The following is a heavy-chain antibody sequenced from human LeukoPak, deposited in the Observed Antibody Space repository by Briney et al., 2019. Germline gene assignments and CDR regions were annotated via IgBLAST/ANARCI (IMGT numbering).Heavy chain of an antibody. D-gene: IGHD3-22*01. CDR1: GGSISGYY. CDR3: ARVLGYYYDSSGYLDAFDI. V-gene: IGHV4-59*01. J-gene: IGHJ3*02. Sequence: SETLSLTCTVSGGSISGYYWSWIRQPPGKGLEWIGYIYYSGSTNYNPSLKSRVTISVDTSKNQFSLKLSSVTAADTAVYYCARVLGYYYDSSGYLDAFDIWGQGTMVTVSS. CDR2: IYYSGST.